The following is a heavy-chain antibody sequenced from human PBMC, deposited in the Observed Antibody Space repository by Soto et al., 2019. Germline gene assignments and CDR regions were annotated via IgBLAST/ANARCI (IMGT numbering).Heavy chain of an antibody. J-gene: IGHJ4*02. CDR3: AHSWENILTGYSNPLAY. CDR1: GFSLSTGGVG. V-gene: IGHV2-5*01. Sequence: QITLKESGPTLVKPTQTLTLTCSFSGFSLSTGGVGVGWIRQPPGKALEWLALIYSNDDKRHSPSLKSRLTINKDPSKNQVVLTMTNMDPVDTATYYCAHSWENILTGYSNPLAYWGQGTLVTVSS. CDR2: IYSNDDK. D-gene: IGHD3-9*01.